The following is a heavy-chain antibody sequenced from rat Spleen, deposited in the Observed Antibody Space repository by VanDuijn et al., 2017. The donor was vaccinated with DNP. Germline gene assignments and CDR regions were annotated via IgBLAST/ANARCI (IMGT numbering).Heavy chain of an antibody. CDR3: ARGLNYGGYIYARYFDF. D-gene: IGHD1-11*01. J-gene: IGHJ1*01. CDR1: GYSITSTY. Sequence: EVQFQESGPGLVTSSQSLSLICSVTGYSITSTYWAWIRKFPGNKLEWMGYINYSGTTAYNPSLRIRISITRDTSKNQFFLQLNSVTTEDTATVYCARGLNYGGYIYARYFDFWGPGTMVTVSS. CDR2: INYSGTT. V-gene: IGHV3-1*01.